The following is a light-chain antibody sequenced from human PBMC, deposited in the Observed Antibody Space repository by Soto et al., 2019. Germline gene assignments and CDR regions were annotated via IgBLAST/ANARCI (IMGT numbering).Light chain of an antibody. CDR2: DVS. V-gene: IGLV2-14*03. Sequence: QSVLTQPASVSGSPGQSITISCTGTSSDVGGYNSVSWYQQHPGKAPKLMIYDVSDRPSGVSNRFSGSKSGNTASLSISGLQAEDEADYYCRSYTSSNTVIFGGGTKVTVL. CDR1: SSDVGGYNS. J-gene: IGLJ2*01. CDR3: RSYTSSNTVI.